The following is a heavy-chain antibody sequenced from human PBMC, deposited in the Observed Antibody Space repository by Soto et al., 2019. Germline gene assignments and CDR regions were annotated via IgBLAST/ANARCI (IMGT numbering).Heavy chain of an antibody. D-gene: IGHD5-18*01. J-gene: IGHJ4*02. Sequence: PGRSLRLSCAASGFMFSSYVMSWVRQAPGKGLEWVSAISGSGESTYYADSVKGRFTTSRDNSKSTLYLQMNSLSAGDTAVYFCANQETVDSGHYWGQGTLVTGSS. V-gene: IGHV3-23*01. CDR1: GFMFSSYV. CDR2: ISGSGEST. CDR3: ANQETVDSGHY.